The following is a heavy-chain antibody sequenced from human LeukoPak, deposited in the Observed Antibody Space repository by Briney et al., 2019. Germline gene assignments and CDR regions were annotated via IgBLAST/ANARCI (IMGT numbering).Heavy chain of an antibody. D-gene: IGHD2-15*01. CDR1: GFTFSSYS. V-gene: IGHV3-21*01. CDR2: ISSSSSYI. Sequence: GGSLRLSCAASGFTFSSYSMNWVRQAPGKGLEWVSSISSSSSYIYYADSVKGRFTISRDNAKNSLYLQMNSLRAEDTAVYYCARDRETLVVAATPDAFDIWGQGTTVTVSS. J-gene: IGHJ3*02. CDR3: ARDRETLVVAATPDAFDI.